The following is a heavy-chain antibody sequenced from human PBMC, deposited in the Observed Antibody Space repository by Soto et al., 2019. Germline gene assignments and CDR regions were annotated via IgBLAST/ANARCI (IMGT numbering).Heavy chain of an antibody. D-gene: IGHD3-3*01. CDR2: MNPNSGNT. CDR3: ARDRYDFWSGYYTGRNYYMDV. V-gene: IGHV1-8*01. CDR1: GYTFTSYD. Sequence: ASVKVSCKASGYTFTSYDINWVRQATGQGLEWMGWMNPNSGNTGYAQKFQGRVTMTRNTSISTAYMELSSLRSEDTAVYYCARDRYDFWSGYYTGRNYYMDVWGKGTTVTVSS. J-gene: IGHJ6*03.